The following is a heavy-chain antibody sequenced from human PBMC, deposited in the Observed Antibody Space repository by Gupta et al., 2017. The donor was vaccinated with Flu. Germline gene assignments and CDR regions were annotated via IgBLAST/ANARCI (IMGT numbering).Heavy chain of an antibody. CDR1: GFTFSSYA. CDR2: ISSNGGST. D-gene: IGHD3-10*01. CDR3: ARVSVPGSGIIGGMDV. Sequence: EVQLVESGGGLVQPGGSLRLSCAASGFTFSSYAMHWVRQAPGKGLEYVSAISSNGGSTYYANSVKGRFTISRDNSKNTLYLQMGSLRAEDMAVYYCARVSVPGSGIIGGMDVWGQGTTVTVSS. V-gene: IGHV3-64*01. J-gene: IGHJ6*02.